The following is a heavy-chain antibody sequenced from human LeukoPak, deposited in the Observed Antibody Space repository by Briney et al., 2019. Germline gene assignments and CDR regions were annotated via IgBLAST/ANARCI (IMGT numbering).Heavy chain of an antibody. CDR1: GFTFSSYA. D-gene: IGHD6-19*01. J-gene: IGHJ5*02. V-gene: IGHV3-23*01. CDR3: AKDVVQWLVPDNWFDP. CDR2: ISGSGGST. Sequence: TGGSLRLSCAASGFTFSSYAMSWVRQAPGKGLEWVSAISGSGGSTYYADSVKGRFTISRDNSKNTLYLQMNSLRAEDTAVYYCAKDVVQWLVPDNWFDPWGQGTLVTVSS.